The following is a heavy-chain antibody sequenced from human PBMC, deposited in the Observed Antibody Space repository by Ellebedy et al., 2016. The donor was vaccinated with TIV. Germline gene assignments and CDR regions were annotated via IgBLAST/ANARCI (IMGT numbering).Heavy chain of an antibody. D-gene: IGHD6-19*01. Sequence: KVSCKGSGYSFTSYWMTWVRQMPGKGLEWLGRIDPIDSDTNYSPSFQGHVTITADKSIRTAYLQWSSLKASDTAMYYCAWGTGGGWNLDCWGQGTLVTVSS. V-gene: IGHV5-10-1*01. CDR3: AWGTGGGWNLDC. CDR2: IDPIDSDT. J-gene: IGHJ4*02. CDR1: GYSFTSYW.